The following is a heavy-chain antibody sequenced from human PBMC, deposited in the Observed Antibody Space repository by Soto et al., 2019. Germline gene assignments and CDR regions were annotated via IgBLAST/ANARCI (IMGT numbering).Heavy chain of an antibody. V-gene: IGHV4-39*01. CDR2: IYYSGSS. CDR1: GCSISSSSYY. D-gene: IGHD5-18*01. J-gene: IGHJ6*02. Sequence: SATLSLTCTVSGCSISSSSYYWDWIRQPPGKGLAWIGSIYYSGSSYYNPSLKSRVTISVDTSKNQFSLKLSSVTAADTAVYYCACIFSGGYGYGFYYYGMDVWGQGTTVT. CDR3: ACIFSGGYGYGFYYYGMDV.